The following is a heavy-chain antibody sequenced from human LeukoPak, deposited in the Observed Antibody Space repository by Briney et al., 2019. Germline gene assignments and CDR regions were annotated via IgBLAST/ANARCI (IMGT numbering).Heavy chain of an antibody. CDR3: AKDYSDSGDDSSGYYPY. V-gene: IGHV3-30*02. D-gene: IGHD3-22*01. CDR1: GFTFSSYG. Sequence: AGGSLRLSCAVSGFTFSSYGMHWVRQAPGKGLEWVAFVRYDGSNKYYADSVKGRFTISRDNSKNTLYLQMNSLRAEDTAVYYCAKDYSDSGDDSSGYYPYWGQGTLVAVSS. J-gene: IGHJ4*02. CDR2: VRYDGSNK.